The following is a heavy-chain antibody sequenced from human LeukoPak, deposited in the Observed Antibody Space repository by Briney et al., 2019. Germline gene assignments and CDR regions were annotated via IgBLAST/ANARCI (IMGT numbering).Heavy chain of an antibody. J-gene: IGHJ3*02. Sequence: PGGSLRLSCAASGFTFSDYYMSWIRQAPGKGLEWVSYISSSGSTIYYADSVKGRFTISRDNAKNSLYLQMNSLRAEDMALYYCAKGSGSSWYGFDAFDIWGQGTMVTVSS. D-gene: IGHD6-13*01. CDR1: GFTFSDYY. CDR2: ISSSGSTI. V-gene: IGHV3-11*01. CDR3: AKGSGSSWYGFDAFDI.